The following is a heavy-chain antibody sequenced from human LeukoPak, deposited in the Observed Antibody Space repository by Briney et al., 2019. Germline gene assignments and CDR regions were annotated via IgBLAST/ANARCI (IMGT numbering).Heavy chain of an antibody. Sequence: GGSLRLSCAASGFSFSSYWMTWVRQAPGKGLEWVANIKEDGSEQYYVESVKGRFTISRDNAKNSLYLQMNNLRVEDTAVYYCARDPGAAAHENWFDPWGQGTPVTVS. CDR3: ARDPGAAAHENWFDP. CDR2: IKEDGSEQ. D-gene: IGHD6-13*01. V-gene: IGHV3-7*01. CDR1: GFSFSSYW. J-gene: IGHJ5*02.